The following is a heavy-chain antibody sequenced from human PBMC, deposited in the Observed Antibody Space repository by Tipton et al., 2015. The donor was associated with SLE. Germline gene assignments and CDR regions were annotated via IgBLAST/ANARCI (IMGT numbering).Heavy chain of an antibody. CDR3: ARPLSPVTHYHISDSYVDAFDL. J-gene: IGHJ3*01. CDR1: GFTFSNYA. V-gene: IGHV3-48*01. D-gene: IGHD3-22*01. Sequence: GSLRLSCAASGFTFSNYAVHWVRPAPGRGLEWLSCISNSGYDVFYAESLKGRFIISRDNVKQSVYLEMYNLRVEDTAVYFCARPLSPVTHYHISDSYVDAFDLWGQGTLVTVSS. CDR2: ISNSGYDV.